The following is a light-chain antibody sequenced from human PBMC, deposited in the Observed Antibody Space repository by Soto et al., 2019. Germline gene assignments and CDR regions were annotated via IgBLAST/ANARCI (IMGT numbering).Light chain of an antibody. V-gene: IGKV3-20*01. Sequence: EIVLTQSPVTLSLSPGERGTLSCRASQSVGTSLAWYQQKPGQAPRLLIYGASNRATGIPDRFSGSGSGTDFTLTISKLEPADFAVYHCQQYGGSPRTFGQGTKVGIK. J-gene: IGKJ1*01. CDR3: QQYGGSPRT. CDR1: QSVGTS. CDR2: GAS.